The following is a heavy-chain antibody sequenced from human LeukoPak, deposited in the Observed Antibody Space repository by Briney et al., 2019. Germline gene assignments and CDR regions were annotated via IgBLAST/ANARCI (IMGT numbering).Heavy chain of an antibody. Sequence: GMGWINPNSAGTNYAQKFQGRVTLTSDTSISTAYMELSRLRSDDTAVYYCERHRAVMSLALDIWRQGTMVTVSS. J-gene: IGHJ3*02. CDR3: ERHRAVMSLALDI. V-gene: IGHV1-2*02. D-gene: IGHD2-21*01. CDR2: INPNSAGT.